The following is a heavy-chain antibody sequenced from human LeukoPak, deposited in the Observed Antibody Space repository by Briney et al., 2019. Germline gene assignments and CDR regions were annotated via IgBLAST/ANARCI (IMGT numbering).Heavy chain of an antibody. CDR2: ISSSGSSI. V-gene: IGHV3-11*04. J-gene: IGHJ5*02. D-gene: IGHD2-2*02. CDR3: ARRGGYCSSTSCYTATVWFDP. Sequence: GGSLRLSCAASGFTFSDYYMSWIRQAPGKGLEWVSYISSSGSSIYYADSVRGRFTISRDNAKNSPYLQMNSLRAEDTAVYYCARRGGYCSSTSCYTATVWFDPWGQGTLVTVSS. CDR1: GFTFSDYY.